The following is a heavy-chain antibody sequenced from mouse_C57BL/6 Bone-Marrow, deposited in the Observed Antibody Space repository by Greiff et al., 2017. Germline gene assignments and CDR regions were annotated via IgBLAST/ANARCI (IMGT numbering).Heavy chain of an antibody. J-gene: IGHJ2*01. CDR3: ARYYGSDFDY. D-gene: IGHD2-2*01. V-gene: IGHV7-3*01. CDR1: GFTFTDYY. CDR2: IRNKANGYTT. Sequence: EVNLVESGGGLVQPGGSLSLSCAASGFTFTDYYMSWVRQPPGKALEWLGFIRNKANGYTTEYSASVKGRFTISRDNSQSILYLQMNALSAEDSSTYYCARYYGSDFDYWGQGTTLTVSS.